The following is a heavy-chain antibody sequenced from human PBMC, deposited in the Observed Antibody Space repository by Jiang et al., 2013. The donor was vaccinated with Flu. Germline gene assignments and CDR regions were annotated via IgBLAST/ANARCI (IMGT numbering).Heavy chain of an antibody. J-gene: IGHJ5*02. Sequence: PGLVKPSETLSLTCTVSGGSISSSSYYWGWIRQPPGKGLEWIGSIYYSGSTYYNPSLKSRVTISVDTSKNQFSLKLSSVTAADTAVYYCARLKWLPRDWFDPWGQGTLVTVSS. CDR1: GGSISSSSYY. CDR2: IYYSGST. V-gene: IGHV4-39*01. CDR3: ARLKWLPRDWFDP. D-gene: IGHD6-19*01.